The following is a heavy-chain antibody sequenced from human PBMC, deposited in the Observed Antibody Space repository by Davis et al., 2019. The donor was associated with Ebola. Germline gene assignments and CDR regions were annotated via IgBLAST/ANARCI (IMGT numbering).Heavy chain of an antibody. D-gene: IGHD5-12*01. CDR1: GYTFTSYG. CDR3: ARTYSGYDSGWFDP. V-gene: IGHV1-18*01. J-gene: IGHJ5*02. CDR2: ISAYNGNT. Sequence: ASVTVSCKASGYTFTSYGISWVRQAPGQGLEWMGWISAYNGNTNYAQKLQGRVTMTTDTSTSTAYMELRSLRSDDTAVYYCARTYSGYDSGWFDPWGQGTLVTVSS.